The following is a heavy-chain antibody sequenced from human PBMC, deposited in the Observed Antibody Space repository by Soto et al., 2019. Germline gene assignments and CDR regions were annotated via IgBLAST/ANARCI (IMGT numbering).Heavy chain of an antibody. CDR3: ARDYFDFWSGYSLGYYYGMDV. J-gene: IGHJ6*02. CDR2: ISAHNGNT. D-gene: IGHD3-3*01. V-gene: IGHV1-18*01. CDR1: GYTFTNYG. Sequence: ASVKVSCKASGYTFTNYGLTWVRQAPGQGLEWMGWISAHNGNTNYAQKLQGRVTMTTDISTSTAYLELRSLRSDDTAVYYCARDYFDFWSGYSLGYYYGMDVWGQGTTVTVSS.